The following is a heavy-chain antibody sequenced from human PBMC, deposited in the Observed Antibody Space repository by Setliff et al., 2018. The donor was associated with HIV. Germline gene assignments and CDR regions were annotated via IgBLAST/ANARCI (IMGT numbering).Heavy chain of an antibody. J-gene: IGHJ5*02. V-gene: IGHV3-53*01. CDR1: GFTVSTYY. Sequence: GGSLRLSCAASGFTVSTYYMSWVRQAPGKGLEWVSTIYSGGSTYHADSVKGRFTISRDNSRDTLYLEMNNLRAEDTALYYCAKDYTPTFWEYNWFDVWGQGTQVTVSS. CDR3: AKDYTPTFWEYNWFDV. D-gene: IGHD3-16*01. CDR2: IYSGGST.